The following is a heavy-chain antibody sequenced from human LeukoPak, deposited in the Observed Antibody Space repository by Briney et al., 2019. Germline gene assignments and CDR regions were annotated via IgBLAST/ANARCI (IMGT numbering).Heavy chain of an antibody. Sequence: SVKVSCKASGGTFSSYTISWVRQAPGQGLEWMGRIIPILGIANYAQKFQGRVTITADKSTSTAYMELSSLRAEDTAVYYCARSEMATIAADYWGQGTLVTVSS. V-gene: IGHV1-69*02. CDR3: ARSEMATIAADY. D-gene: IGHD5-24*01. CDR2: IIPILGIA. CDR1: GGTFSSYT. J-gene: IGHJ4*02.